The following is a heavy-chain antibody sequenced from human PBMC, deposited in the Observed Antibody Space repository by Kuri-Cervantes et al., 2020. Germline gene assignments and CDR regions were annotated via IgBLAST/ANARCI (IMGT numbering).Heavy chain of an antibody. CDR2: IYYSGST. Sequence: SETLSLTCTVSGGSISSYYWSWIRQLPGKGLEWIGCIYYSGSTNYNPSLKSRVTISVDTSKNQFSLKLSSVTAADTAVYYCARGGFRHIDYWGQGTLVTVSS. J-gene: IGHJ4*02. V-gene: IGHV4-59*01. CDR1: GGSISSYY. D-gene: IGHD3-10*01. CDR3: ARGGFRHIDY.